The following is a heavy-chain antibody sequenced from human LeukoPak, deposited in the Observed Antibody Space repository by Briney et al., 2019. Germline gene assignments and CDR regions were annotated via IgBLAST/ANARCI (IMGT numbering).Heavy chain of an antibody. CDR1: GGSISSYY. V-gene: IGHV4-59*08. J-gene: IGHJ6*03. CDR2: IYYSGST. Sequence: PSETLSLTCTVSGGSISSYYWSWIRQPPGKGLEWIGYIYYSGSTNYNPSLKSRVTISVDTSKNQFSLKPSSVTAAGTAVYYCARHFAFSYYYMDVWGKGTTVTVSS. CDR3: ARHFAFSYYYMDV.